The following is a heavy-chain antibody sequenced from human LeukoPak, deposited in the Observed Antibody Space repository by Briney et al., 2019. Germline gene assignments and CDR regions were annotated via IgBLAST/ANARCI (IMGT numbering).Heavy chain of an antibody. J-gene: IGHJ3*02. CDR3: ARDCSSTCSDAFDI. V-gene: IGHV4-59*01. Sequence: SETLSLTCTVSGGSISSYYWSWIRQPPGKGLEWIGYIYYSGSTNYNPSLKRRVTISVDTSKNQFSLRLSSVTAADTAVYYCARDCSSTCSDAFDIWGQGTMVTVSS. D-gene: IGHD2-2*01. CDR1: GGSISSYY. CDR2: IYYSGST.